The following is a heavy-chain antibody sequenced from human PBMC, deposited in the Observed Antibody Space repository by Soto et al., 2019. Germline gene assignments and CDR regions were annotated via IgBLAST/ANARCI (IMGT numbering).Heavy chain of an antibody. CDR2: IYYSGST. CDR3: ARPGIGGALSYFDY. V-gene: IGHV4-39*01. CDR1: GGSISSSSYY. D-gene: IGHD1-26*01. J-gene: IGHJ4*02. Sequence: SETLSLTCTVSGGSISSSSYYWGWIRQPPGKGLEWIGSIYYSGSTYYNPSLKSRVTISVDTSKNQFSLKLTSVTAADTAVYYCARPGIGGALSYFDYWGQGTLVTVSS.